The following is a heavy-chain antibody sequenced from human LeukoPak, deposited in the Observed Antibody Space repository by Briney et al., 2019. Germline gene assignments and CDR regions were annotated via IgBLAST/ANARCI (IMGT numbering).Heavy chain of an antibody. Sequence: PSETLSLTCGVSGGSFSRYLWNWVRQSPGKGLEWIGEINHSGTTNYNPSLKSRVTISIDRSRNQFSLNLTSVTAADTAVFYCARGVKQLARFYFYMDVWGKGTTVTVSS. CDR1: GGSFSRYL. J-gene: IGHJ6*03. CDR2: INHSGTT. CDR3: ARGVKQLARFYFYMDV. V-gene: IGHV4-34*01. D-gene: IGHD3-22*01.